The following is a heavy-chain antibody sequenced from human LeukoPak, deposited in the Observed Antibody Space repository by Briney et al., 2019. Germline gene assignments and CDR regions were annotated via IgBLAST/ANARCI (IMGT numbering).Heavy chain of an antibody. J-gene: IGHJ4*02. Sequence: EASVKVSCKASEYTFTGYYMHWVRQAPGQGLEWMGWINPNSGGTNYAQKFQGRVTMTRDTSISTAYMELSRLRSDDTAVYYCARGALSGSYYVNYWGQGTLVTVSS. D-gene: IGHD1-26*01. V-gene: IGHV1-2*02. CDR2: INPNSGGT. CDR3: ARGALSGSYYVNY. CDR1: EYTFTGYY.